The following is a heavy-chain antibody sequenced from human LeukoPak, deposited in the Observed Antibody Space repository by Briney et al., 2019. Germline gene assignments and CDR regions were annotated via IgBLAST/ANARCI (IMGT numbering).Heavy chain of an antibody. CDR1: GGTFSSYA. D-gene: IGHD3-3*01. CDR2: INPSGGST. V-gene: IGHV1-46*01. J-gene: IGHJ4*02. Sequence: ASVKVSCKASGGTFSSYAISWVRQAPGQGLEWMGIINPSGGSTSYAQKFQGRVTMTRDTSTSTVYMELSSLRSEDTAVYYCARDKDDFWSGSFDYWGQGTLVTVSS. CDR3: ARDKDDFWSGSFDY.